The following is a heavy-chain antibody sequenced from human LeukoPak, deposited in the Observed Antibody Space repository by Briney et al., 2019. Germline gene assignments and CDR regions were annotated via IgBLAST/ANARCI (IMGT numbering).Heavy chain of an antibody. D-gene: IGHD1-26*01. V-gene: IGHV3-33*08. CDR1: GFTFSSYA. CDR3: ASEGIVGAVYYFDY. Sequence: GGSLRLSCAASGFTFSSYAMSWVRQAPGKGLEWVAVIWYDGSNKYYADSVKGRFTISRDNSKNTLYLQMNSLRAEDTAVYYCASEGIVGAVYYFDYWGQGTLVTVSS. CDR2: IWYDGSNK. J-gene: IGHJ4*02.